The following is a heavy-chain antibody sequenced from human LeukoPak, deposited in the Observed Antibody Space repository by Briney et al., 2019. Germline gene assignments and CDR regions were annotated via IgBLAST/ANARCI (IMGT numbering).Heavy chain of an antibody. Sequence: SETLSLTCTVSGGSISSGGYYWSWIRQPPGKGLEWIGYIYHSGSTYYNPSLKSRVTISVDRSKNQFSLKLSSVTAADTAVYYCASWIIYYDSSGPPLDYWGQGTLVTVSS. D-gene: IGHD3-22*01. V-gene: IGHV4-30-2*01. J-gene: IGHJ4*02. CDR3: ASWIIYYDSSGPPLDY. CDR2: IYHSGST. CDR1: GGSISSGGYY.